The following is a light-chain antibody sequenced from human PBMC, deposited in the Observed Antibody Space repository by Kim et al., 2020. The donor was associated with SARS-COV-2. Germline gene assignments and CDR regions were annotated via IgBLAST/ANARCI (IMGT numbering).Light chain of an antibody. V-gene: IGLV3-21*04. Sequence: GDTGKTARISGGGNNMGSKSVNWYQEKPGKAPVLVIYYESDRPSGIPERFSGSKSGNTATLTISRVEAGDEADYYCQVWDGDVVFGGGNQLTVL. CDR1: NMGSKS. CDR3: QVWDGDVV. CDR2: YES. J-gene: IGLJ2*01.